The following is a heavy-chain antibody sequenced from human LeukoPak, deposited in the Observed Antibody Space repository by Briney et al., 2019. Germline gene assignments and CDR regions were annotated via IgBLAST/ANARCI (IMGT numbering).Heavy chain of an antibody. CDR3: ARRVVVPAAPYYFDY. Sequence: PGGSLRLSCAASGFTFSSYAMHWVRRAPGKGLEWVAVISYDGSNKYYADSVKGRFTISRDNAKNTLYLQMNSLRAEDTAVYYCARRVVVPAAPYYFDYWGQGTLVTVSS. CDR2: ISYDGSNK. J-gene: IGHJ4*02. V-gene: IGHV3-30-3*01. D-gene: IGHD2-2*01. CDR1: GFTFSSYA.